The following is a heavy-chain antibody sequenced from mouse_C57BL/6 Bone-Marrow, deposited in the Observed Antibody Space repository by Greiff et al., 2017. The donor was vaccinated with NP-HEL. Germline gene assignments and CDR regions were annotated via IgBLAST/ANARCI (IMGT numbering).Heavy chain of an antibody. J-gene: IGHJ1*03. D-gene: IGHD1-1*01. CDR1: GYSITSGYY. CDR3: ARDLFGTTVVARYFDV. V-gene: IGHV3-6*01. Sequence: VQLKESGPGLVKPSQSLSLTCSVTGYSITSGYYWNWIRQFPGNKLEWMGYISYDGSNNYNPSLKNRISITRDTSKNQFFLKLNSVTTEDTATYYCARDLFGTTVVARYFDVWGTGTTVTVSS. CDR2: ISYDGSN.